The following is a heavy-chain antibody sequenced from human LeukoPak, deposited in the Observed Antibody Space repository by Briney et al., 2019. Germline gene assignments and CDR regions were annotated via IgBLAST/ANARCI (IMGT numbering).Heavy chain of an antibody. CDR3: ARDVGYYFDY. J-gene: IGHJ4*02. CDR2: IYYSGST. Sequence: SETLSLTCTVSGGSISSSSHYWSWIRQPPGKGLEWIGYIYYSGSTNYNPSLKSRVTISVDTSKNQFSLKLSSVTAADTAVYYCARDVGYYFDYWGQGTLVTVSS. V-gene: IGHV4-61*01. CDR1: GGSISSSSHY.